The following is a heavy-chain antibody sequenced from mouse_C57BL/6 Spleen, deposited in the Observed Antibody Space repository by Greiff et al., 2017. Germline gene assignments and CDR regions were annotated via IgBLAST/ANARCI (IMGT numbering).Heavy chain of an antibody. CDR3: ARSCYGNYGYFDV. CDR1: GYTFTDHT. Sequence: VQRVESDAELVKPGASVKISCKVSGYTFTDHTIHWMKQRPEQGLEWIGYIYPSDGSTKYNEKFKGKATLTADKSSSTAYMQLNSLTSEDSAVYFCARSCYGNYGYFDVWGTGTTVTVSS. D-gene: IGHD2-1*01. J-gene: IGHJ1*03. V-gene: IGHV1-78*01. CDR2: IYPSDGST.